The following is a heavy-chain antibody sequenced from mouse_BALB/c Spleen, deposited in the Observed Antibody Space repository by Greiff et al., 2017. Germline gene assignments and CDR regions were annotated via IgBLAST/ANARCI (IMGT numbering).Heavy chain of an antibody. Sequence: EVKLEESGGGLVKPGGSLKLSCAASGFTFSSYAMSWVRQTPEKRLEWVASISSGGSTYYPDSVKGRFTISRDNARNILYLQMSSLRSEDTAMYYCGREDGYYPWFAYWGQGTLVTVSA. J-gene: IGHJ3*01. CDR1: GFTFSSYA. CDR2: ISSGGST. D-gene: IGHD2-3*01. CDR3: GREDGYYPWFAY. V-gene: IGHV5-6-5*01.